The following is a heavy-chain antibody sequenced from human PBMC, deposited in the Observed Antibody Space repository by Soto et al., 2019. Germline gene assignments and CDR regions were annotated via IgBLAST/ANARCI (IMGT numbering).Heavy chain of an antibody. CDR1: GFTFSAFA. Sequence: PGGSLRLSCAASGFTFSAFAMNWVRQAPGKGLEWVSAITGSGGSTYYVDSVKGRFTISGDNSKNTLHLQMNSLRAEDSAVYYCAKLSGYDYYYYIDVWGKGTTVTVSS. CDR3: AKLSGYDYYYYIDV. V-gene: IGHV3-23*01. CDR2: ITGSGGST. D-gene: IGHD1-26*01. J-gene: IGHJ6*03.